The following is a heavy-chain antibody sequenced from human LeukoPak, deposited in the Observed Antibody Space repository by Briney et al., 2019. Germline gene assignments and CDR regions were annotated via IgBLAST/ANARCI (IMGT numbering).Heavy chain of an antibody. CDR2: INHSGST. V-gene: IGHV4-34*01. D-gene: IGHD3-3*01. J-gene: IGHJ3*02. CDR3: ARAPRFLEWTDAFDI. Sequence: SETLSLTCAVYGGSFSGYYWSWIRQPPGKGLEWIGEINHSGSTNYNPSLKSRVTISVDTSKNQFSLKLSSVTAADTAVYYCARAPRFLEWTDAFDIWGQGTMVTVYS. CDR1: GGSFSGYY.